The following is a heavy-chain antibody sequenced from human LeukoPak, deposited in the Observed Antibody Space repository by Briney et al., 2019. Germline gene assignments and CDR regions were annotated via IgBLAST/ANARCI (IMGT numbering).Heavy chain of an antibody. V-gene: IGHV4-59*01. CDR3: ARGGYGDYAYYFDY. D-gene: IGHD4-17*01. J-gene: IGHJ4*02. CDR1: GGSISSYY. Sequence: SETLSLTCTVSGGSISSYYWSWIPQPPGKGLEWIGYIYYSGSTNYNPSLKSRVTISVDTSKNQFSLKLSSVTAADTAVYYCARGGYGDYAYYFDYWGQGTLVTVSS. CDR2: IYYSGST.